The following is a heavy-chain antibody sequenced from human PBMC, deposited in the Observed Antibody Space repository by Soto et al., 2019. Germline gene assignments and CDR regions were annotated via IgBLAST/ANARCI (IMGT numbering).Heavy chain of an antibody. D-gene: IGHD5-18*01. J-gene: IGHJ4*02. CDR3: ARVQIGYSYGYISHFDY. V-gene: IGHV4-31*03. CDR1: GGSISSGGYY. Sequence: SETLSLTCTVSGGSISSGGYYWSWIRQHPGKGLEWIGYIYYSGSTYYNPSLKSRVTISVDTSKNQFSLKLSSVTAADTAVYYCARVQIGYSYGYISHFDYWGQGTLVTVSS. CDR2: IYYSGST.